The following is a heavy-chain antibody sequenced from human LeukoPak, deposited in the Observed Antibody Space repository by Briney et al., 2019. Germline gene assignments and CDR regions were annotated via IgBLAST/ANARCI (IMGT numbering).Heavy chain of an antibody. D-gene: IGHD1-26*01. CDR2: ISGSGGAT. CDR1: GFTFSSYA. J-gene: IGHJ4*02. Sequence: GGPLTLSCAGSGFTFSSYAMSWVRQAPGKGPEWVSSISGSGGATYYADSVKGRFTISRDNSENTLYLEMKSLGAEDTAIYYCGKDMFNSLGATYLDYWGKGTLVTVSS. V-gene: IGHV3-23*01. CDR3: GKDMFNSLGATYLDY.